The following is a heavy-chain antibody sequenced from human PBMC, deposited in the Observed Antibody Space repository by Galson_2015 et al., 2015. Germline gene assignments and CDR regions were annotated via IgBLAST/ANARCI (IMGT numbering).Heavy chain of an antibody. J-gene: IGHJ5*02. D-gene: IGHD2-2*01. Sequence: SVKVSCKASGYTFTSYGISWVRQAPGQGLEWMGWISAYNGNTNYAQKLQGRVTMTTDTSTSTAYMELRSLRSDDTAVYYCARDQVVVVPAAIKFRFNPPADPWGQGTLVTVSS. CDR3: ARDQVVVVPAAIKFRFNPPADP. CDR2: ISAYNGNT. CDR1: GYTFTSYG. V-gene: IGHV1-18*01.